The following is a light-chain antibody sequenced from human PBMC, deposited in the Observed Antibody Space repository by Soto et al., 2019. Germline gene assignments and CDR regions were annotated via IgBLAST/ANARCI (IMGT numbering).Light chain of an antibody. Sequence: QSALTQPASVSGSPGQSITISCTGTSSDVGGYNYVSWYQQHPGKAPKLLIYEVSNRPSGVSNRFSGSKSGNTASLTISGLQAEDEGDYYCRSYTSSSTPHVVFGGGTQLTVL. CDR1: SSDVGGYNY. J-gene: IGLJ2*01. V-gene: IGLV2-14*01. CDR3: RSYTSSSTPHVV. CDR2: EVS.